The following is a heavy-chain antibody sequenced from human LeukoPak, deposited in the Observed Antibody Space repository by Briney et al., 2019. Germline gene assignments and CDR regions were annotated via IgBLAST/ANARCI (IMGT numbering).Heavy chain of an antibody. D-gene: IGHD3-10*01. V-gene: IGHV3-53*01. Sequence: GGSLRLSCAASGFTVSSNYMSWVRQAPGKGLEWVSVIYSGGSTYYADSVKGRFTISRDNSKNTLYLQMNSLRAEDTAVYYCLGRSPPVAEYFQDLGHDTLVTFS. CDR3: LGRSPPVAEYFQD. CDR2: IYSGGST. J-gene: IGHJ1*01. CDR1: GFTVSSNY.